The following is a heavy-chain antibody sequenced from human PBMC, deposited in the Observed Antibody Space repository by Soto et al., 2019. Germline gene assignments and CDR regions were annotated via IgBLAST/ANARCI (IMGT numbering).Heavy chain of an antibody. J-gene: IGHJ5*02. CDR2: ISGSGGST. Sequence: PGGSLRLSCAASGFTFSSYAMSWVRQAPGKGLEWVSAISGSGGSTYYADSVKGRFTISRDNSKNTLYLQMNSLRAEDTAVYYCAKLPLAMIVVTDWFDPWGQGTLVTVSS. CDR1: GFTFSSYA. CDR3: AKLPLAMIVVTDWFDP. V-gene: IGHV3-23*01. D-gene: IGHD3-22*01.